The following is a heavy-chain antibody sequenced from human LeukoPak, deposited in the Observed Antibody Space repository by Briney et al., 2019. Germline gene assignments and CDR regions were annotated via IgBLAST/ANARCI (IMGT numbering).Heavy chain of an antibody. V-gene: IGHV4-39*01. J-gene: IGHJ4*02. CDR1: GGSISSSSYY. CDR3: AGGRSSVLGY. Sequence: SETLSLTCTVSGGSISSSSYYWGWIRQPPGKGLEWIGSIYYTGTTYYKPSLKSRVTISVDTSKNQFSLKLSSVTAADTAVYYCAGGRSSVLGYWGQGTLVTVSS. D-gene: IGHD6-19*01. CDR2: IYYTGTT.